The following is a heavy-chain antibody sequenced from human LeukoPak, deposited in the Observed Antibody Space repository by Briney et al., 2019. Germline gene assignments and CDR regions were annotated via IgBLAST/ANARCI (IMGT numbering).Heavy chain of an antibody. CDR2: ISGSGGST. J-gene: IGHJ6*03. D-gene: IGHD6-6*01. CDR1: GFTFSSYA. CDR3: AKAGPYSSSLNYYYMDV. V-gene: IGHV3-23*01. Sequence: GGSLRLSCAVSGFTFSSYAMSWVRQAPGKGLEWVSAISGSGGSTYYADSVKGRYTISRDNSKNTLYLQMNSLRAEDTAVYYCAKAGPYSSSLNYYYMDVWGKGTTVTVSS.